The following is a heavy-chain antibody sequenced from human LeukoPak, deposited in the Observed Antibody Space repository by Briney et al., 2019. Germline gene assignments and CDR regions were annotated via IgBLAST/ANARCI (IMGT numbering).Heavy chain of an antibody. J-gene: IGHJ4*02. CDR2: ISPDNGGT. CDR3: ARYSAQGTY. V-gene: IGHV1-2*02. CDR1: EITFTGHY. Sequence: ASVKVSCKASEITFTGHYVHWVRQAPGQGLEWMGWISPDNGGTNYAQKFRGRVTVTRDTSIRTAYMELGSLTSDDTAVYYCARYSAQGTYWGQGTLVTASS. D-gene: IGHD1-7*01.